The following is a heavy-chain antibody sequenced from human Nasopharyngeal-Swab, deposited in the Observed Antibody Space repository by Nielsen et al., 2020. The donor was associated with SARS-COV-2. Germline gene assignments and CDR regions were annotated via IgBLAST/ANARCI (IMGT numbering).Heavy chain of an antibody. CDR1: GFTFSSYS. Sequence: GESLKISCAASGFTFSSYSMNWVRQAPGKGLEWVSSISSSSSYIYYADSVKGRFTISRDNAKNSLYLQMNSLRAEDTAVYYCAREDRRDILISYYYYYGMDVWGQGTTVTVSS. D-gene: IGHD3-9*01. CDR2: ISSSSSYI. J-gene: IGHJ6*02. CDR3: AREDRRDILISYYYYYGMDV. V-gene: IGHV3-21*01.